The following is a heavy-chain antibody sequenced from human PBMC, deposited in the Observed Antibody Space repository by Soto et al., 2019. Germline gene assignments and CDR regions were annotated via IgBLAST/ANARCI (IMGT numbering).Heavy chain of an antibody. CDR3: VRTWRYDFGDYYYGMDV. CDR2: IYWDDDE. Sequence: ITLKESGPTLVKPTQTLTLTCTFSGFSLNTGGVGVGWVRQPRGKAMEWLALIYWDDDERYRTSLRSRLNITKDTDNTQVVLTMTHMDPEDTATYYCVRTWRYDFGDYYYGMDVWGQGTTVTVSS. J-gene: IGHJ6*02. V-gene: IGHV2-5*02. CDR1: GFSLNTGGVG. D-gene: IGHD3-3*01.